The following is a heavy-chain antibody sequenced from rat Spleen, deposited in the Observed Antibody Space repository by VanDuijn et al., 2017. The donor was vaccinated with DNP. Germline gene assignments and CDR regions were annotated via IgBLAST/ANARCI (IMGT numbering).Heavy chain of an antibody. CDR2: FFTSGSRA. J-gene: IGHJ2*01. Sequence: VQLVESGGGLVQPGRSLKLSCAASGFTFSNYYMAWVRQAPKKGLEWVATFFTSGSRAFSSDSVEGPFTNPGDNAKSRLYLQMNSRKSEDTATYYCARSGNSLYFDYWGQGVMVTVSS. D-gene: IGHD1-11*01. V-gene: IGHV5-7*01. CDR3: ARSGNSLYFDY. CDR1: GFTFSNYY.